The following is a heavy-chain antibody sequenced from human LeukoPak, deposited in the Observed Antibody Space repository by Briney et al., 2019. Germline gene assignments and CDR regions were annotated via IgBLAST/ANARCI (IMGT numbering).Heavy chain of an antibody. J-gene: IGHJ6*02. D-gene: IGHD2-21*01. Sequence: PGGSLRLSCAASGFTFSTNGMHWVRQAPGKGLEWVAAISYDGNYKYHADSVKGRFTISRDNSKNTLYLQMNSLRPEDTAVYYCTKDRGRIAPTAYGMDVWGQGTTVTASS. CDR1: GFTFSTNG. V-gene: IGHV3-30*18. CDR3: TKDRGRIAPTAYGMDV. CDR2: ISYDGNYK.